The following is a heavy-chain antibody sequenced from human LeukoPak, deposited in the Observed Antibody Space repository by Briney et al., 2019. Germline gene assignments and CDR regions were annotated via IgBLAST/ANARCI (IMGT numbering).Heavy chain of an antibody. CDR1: GGSISSSSYY. D-gene: IGHD3-10*01. V-gene: IGHV4-39*01. J-gene: IGHJ3*02. Sequence: PSETLSLTCTASGGSISSSSYYWGWIRQPPGKGLEWIGSIYYSGSTYYNPSLKSRVTISVDTSKNPFSLKLSSVTAADTAVYYCASRSGRDAFDIWGQGTMVTVSS. CDR2: IYYSGST. CDR3: ASRSGRDAFDI.